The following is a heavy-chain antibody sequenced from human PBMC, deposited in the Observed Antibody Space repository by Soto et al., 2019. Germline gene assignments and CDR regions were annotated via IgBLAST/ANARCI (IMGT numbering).Heavy chain of an antibody. Sequence: GGSLRLSCAASGFTFSNYAMHWFRQAPGKGLEWVAAILSDEINKYSADSVKGRFTISRDNSKNTLYLQMNSLRPEDTAVYYCAIIATSGGGDAFDIWGQGTMVTVSS. CDR1: GFTFSNYA. D-gene: IGHD6-13*01. J-gene: IGHJ3*02. CDR2: ILSDEINK. V-gene: IGHV3-30-3*01. CDR3: AIIATSGGGDAFDI.